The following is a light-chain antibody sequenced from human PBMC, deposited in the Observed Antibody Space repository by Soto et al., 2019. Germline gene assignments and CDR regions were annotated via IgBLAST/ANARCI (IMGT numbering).Light chain of an antibody. CDR2: AAS. Sequence: EIVLTQFPATLSLSPGARATLSCRASQSVSTFLAWYQQKPGQAPRLVVYAASKRATGIPARFSGSGSGTDLTLTISSLEPEDLAVYYCQQRSSWRVTFGGGTKVEIK. J-gene: IGKJ4*01. CDR1: QSVSTF. V-gene: IGKV3-11*01. CDR3: QQRSSWRVT.